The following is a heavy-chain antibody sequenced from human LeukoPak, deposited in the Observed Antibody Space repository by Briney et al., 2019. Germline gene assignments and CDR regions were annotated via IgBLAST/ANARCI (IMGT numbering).Heavy chain of an antibody. CDR2: TIPIFGTA. V-gene: IGHV1-69*13. J-gene: IGHJ4*02. D-gene: IGHD5-24*01. CDR3: ARSDGYNYGGGSDHFDY. Sequence: GASVKVSCKASGYTFTSYYIHWVRQAPGQGLEWMGGTIPIFGTANYAQKFQGRVTITADESTSTAYIELSSLRSEDTAVYYRARSDGYNYGGGSDHFDYWGQGTLVTVSS. CDR1: GYTFTSYY.